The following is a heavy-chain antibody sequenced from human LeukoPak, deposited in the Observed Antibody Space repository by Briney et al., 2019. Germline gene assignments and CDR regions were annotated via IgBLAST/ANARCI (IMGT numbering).Heavy chain of an antibody. CDR1: GFRFSDYY. V-gene: IGHV3-11*01. Sequence: PGGSLRLSCTASGFRFSDYYMTWIRQAPGKGLEWVSYISSPGTSIFYADSVTGRFTISRDNAKNLLYPQMNSLRAEDTAVYYCARGGFRYGYWFPYWGQGTLVSVSS. CDR3: ARGGFRYGYWFPY. J-gene: IGHJ4*02. D-gene: IGHD3-9*01. CDR2: ISSPGTSI.